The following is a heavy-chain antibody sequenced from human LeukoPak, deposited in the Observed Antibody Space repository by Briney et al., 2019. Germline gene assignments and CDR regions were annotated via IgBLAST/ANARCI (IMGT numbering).Heavy chain of an antibody. J-gene: IGHJ4*02. CDR3: ARGPAGDWYREFDY. V-gene: IGHV1-3*01. Sequence: GASVKVSCKASGYTFTSYAMYWVRQAPGQRLEWMGWINAGNGNTKYSQKFQGRVNITRDTSASTAYMELSSLRSEGTAVYYCARGPAGDWYREFDYWGQGTLVTVSS. D-gene: IGHD6-19*01. CDR1: GYTFTSYA. CDR2: INAGNGNT.